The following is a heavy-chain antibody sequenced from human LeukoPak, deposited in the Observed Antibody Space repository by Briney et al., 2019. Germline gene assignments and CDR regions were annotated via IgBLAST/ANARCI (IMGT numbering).Heavy chain of an antibody. CDR2: IDSGSSKT. V-gene: IGHV3-21*01. Sequence: GGSLRLSCAASGFTFSSYTMNWVRQAPGKGLEWVSSIDSGSSKTYYADSLKDRFTISRDNAKNSLYLQMNSLRAEDTAVYYCARDSAGDSIDYWGQGTLVTVSS. D-gene: IGHD3-22*01. CDR1: GFTFSSYT. CDR3: ARDSAGDSIDY. J-gene: IGHJ4*02.